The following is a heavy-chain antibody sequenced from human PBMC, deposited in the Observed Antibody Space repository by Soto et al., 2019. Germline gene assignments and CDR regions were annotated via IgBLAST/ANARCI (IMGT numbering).Heavy chain of an antibody. D-gene: IGHD1-26*01. J-gene: IGHJ6*02. CDR1: GGSFSGYY. CDR2: INHSGST. CDR3: ARGYIVGAYYGMDV. V-gene: IGHV4-34*01. Sequence: SETLSLTCAVYGGSFSGYYWSWIRQPPGKGLEWIGEINHSGSTNYNPALKSRVTISVDTSKNQLSLKLSFVTAADTAVYYCARGYIVGAYYGMDVWGQGTTVTVSS.